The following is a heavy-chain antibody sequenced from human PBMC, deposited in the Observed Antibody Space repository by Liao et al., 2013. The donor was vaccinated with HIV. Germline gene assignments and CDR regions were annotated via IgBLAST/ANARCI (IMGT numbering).Heavy chain of an antibody. D-gene: IGHD6-19*01. J-gene: IGHJ4*02. CDR1: GGSISTGGYA. CDR2: ISHSGST. CDR3: ARAESGYNTGWFFDS. Sequence: QVQLQESGPGLVKPSQTLSLTCAVSGGSISTGGYAWSWIRQPPGKGLEWIGHISHSGSTNYNPSLKSRVTISVDRSKNQFSLKLSSVTAADTAVYYCARAESGYNTGWFFDSWGQGTLVTVSS. V-gene: IGHV4-30-2*01.